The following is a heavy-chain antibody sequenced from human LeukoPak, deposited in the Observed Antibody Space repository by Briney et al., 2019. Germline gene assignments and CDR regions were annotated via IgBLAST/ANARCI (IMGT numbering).Heavy chain of an antibody. CDR2: ISGSGGST. CDR1: GFTFSSYA. CDR3: AYYYGSGSYAARSLFLDY. Sequence: GGSLRLSCAASGFTFSSYAMSWVRQAPGKGLEWVSAISGSGGSTYYADSVKGRFTISRDNSNNTLYLQMNSLRAEDTAVYYCAYYYGSGSYAARSLFLDYWGQGTLVTVSS. J-gene: IGHJ4*02. V-gene: IGHV3-23*01. D-gene: IGHD3-10*01.